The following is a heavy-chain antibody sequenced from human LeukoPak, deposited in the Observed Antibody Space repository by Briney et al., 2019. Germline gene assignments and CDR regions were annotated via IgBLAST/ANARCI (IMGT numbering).Heavy chain of an antibody. J-gene: IGHJ4*02. Sequence: ASVKVSCKASGYTFTDYYLHWVRQAPGHGLEWMGWINPKTGVTKYAQNFQGRVTMTRDTSIDTAYMEVSRLRSDDTAVFYCARDLAMYSPDLDYWGQGTLVTVSS. D-gene: IGHD1-26*01. CDR1: GYTFTDYY. CDR2: INPKTGVT. V-gene: IGHV1-2*02. CDR3: ARDLAMYSPDLDY.